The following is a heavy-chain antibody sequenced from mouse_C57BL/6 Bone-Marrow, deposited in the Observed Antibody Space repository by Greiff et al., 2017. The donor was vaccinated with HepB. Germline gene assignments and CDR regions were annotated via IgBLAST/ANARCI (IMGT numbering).Heavy chain of an antibody. CDR2: ISSGSSTI. J-gene: IGHJ3*01. CDR3: ARDIWFAY. V-gene: IGHV5-17*01. Sequence: EVKLMESGGGLVKPGGSLKLSCAASGFTFSDYGMHWVRQAPEKGLEWVAYISSGSSTIYYADTVKGRFTISRDNAKNTLFLQMTSLRSEDTAMYYCARDIWFAYWGQGTLVTVSA. CDR1: GFTFSDYG.